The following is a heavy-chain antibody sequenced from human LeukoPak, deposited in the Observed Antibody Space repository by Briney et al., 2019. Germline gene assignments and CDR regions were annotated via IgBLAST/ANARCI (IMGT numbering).Heavy chain of an antibody. V-gene: IGHV4-31*03. CDR2: IYYSGGT. D-gene: IGHD5-12*01. CDR1: DVSISSDGYY. Sequence: SQTLSLTCTVSDVSISSDGYYWTWIRQLPGKGLEWIGHIYYSGGTSYNPSLKSRVTISVDTSKNQFSLKLSSVTAAETAVYYCARDEYSGSGTFDYWGQGTLVTVSS. J-gene: IGHJ4*02. CDR3: ARDEYSGSGTFDY.